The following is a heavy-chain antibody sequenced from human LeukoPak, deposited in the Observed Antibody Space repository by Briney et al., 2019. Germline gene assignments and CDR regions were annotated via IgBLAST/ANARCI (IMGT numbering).Heavy chain of an antibody. CDR2: SYYSGST. J-gene: IGHJ4*02. CDR1: GGSISSYH. CDR3: ARAHRRDGYNFDY. V-gene: IGHV4-59*01. D-gene: IGHD5-24*01. Sequence: SETLSLTCTVSGGSISSYHWSWIRQPPGKGLEWIGYSYYSGSTKYNPSLKSRVTISVDTSKNQFSLKLSSVTAADTAVYYCARAHRRDGYNFDYWGQGTLVTVSS.